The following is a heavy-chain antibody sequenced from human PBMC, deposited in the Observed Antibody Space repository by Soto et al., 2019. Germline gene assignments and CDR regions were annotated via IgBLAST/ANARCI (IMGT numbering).Heavy chain of an antibody. Sequence: PSQTLSLTCAISGDSVSSNSAAWNWMRQSPSRGLEWLGRTYYRSKWYNDYAVSVKSRITINPDTSKNQFSLQLNSVTPEDTAVYYCARVSPRGYYGSGPKTRFDYWGQGTLGTVS. D-gene: IGHD3-10*01. CDR2: TYYRSKWYN. CDR3: ARVSPRGYYGSGPKTRFDY. J-gene: IGHJ4*02. V-gene: IGHV6-1*01. CDR1: GDSVSSNSAA.